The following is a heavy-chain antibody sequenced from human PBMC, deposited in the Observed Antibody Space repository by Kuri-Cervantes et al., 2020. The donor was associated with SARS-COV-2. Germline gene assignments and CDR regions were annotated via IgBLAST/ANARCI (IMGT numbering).Heavy chain of an antibody. CDR2: ISHDGKNK. J-gene: IGHJ4*02. CDR1: GFNFSRTD. D-gene: IGHD2-21*01. Sequence: GGSLRLSCAASGFNFSRTDMHWVRQAPGKGLEWVAVISHDGKNKKCTASGKGRFTISRDNSQNTLYLHMKRLRSEDTAIYYCAKDRVGVQDFWGQGTLVTVSS. CDR3: AKDRVGVQDF. V-gene: IGHV3-30*18.